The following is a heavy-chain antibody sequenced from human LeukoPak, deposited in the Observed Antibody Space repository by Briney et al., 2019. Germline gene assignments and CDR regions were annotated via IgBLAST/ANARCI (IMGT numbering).Heavy chain of an antibody. CDR3: ARGSWVTMVRGVFDY. Sequence: PSETLSLTCTVSGGSVSSGSYYWSWIRQPPGKGLEWIGYIYYSGSTNYNPSLKSRVTIPVDTSKNQFSLKLSSVTAADTAVYYCARGSWVTMVRGVFDYWGQGTLVTVSS. J-gene: IGHJ4*02. V-gene: IGHV4-61*01. CDR2: IYYSGST. D-gene: IGHD3-10*01. CDR1: GGSVSSGSYY.